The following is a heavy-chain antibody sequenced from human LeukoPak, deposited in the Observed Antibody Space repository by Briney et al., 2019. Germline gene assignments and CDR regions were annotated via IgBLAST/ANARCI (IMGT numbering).Heavy chain of an antibody. V-gene: IGHV1-8*01. Sequence: GASVKVSCKASGYTFTSYDINWVRQATGQGLEWMGWMNPNSGNTGYAQKFQGRVTMTRNTSISTACMELSSLRSEDTAVYYCAVLSPTLMTPPRGLHYYYGMDVWGQGTTVTVSS. CDR1: GYTFTSYD. CDR3: AVLSPTLMTPPRGLHYYYGMDV. J-gene: IGHJ6*02. CDR2: MNPNSGNT. D-gene: IGHD2-15*01.